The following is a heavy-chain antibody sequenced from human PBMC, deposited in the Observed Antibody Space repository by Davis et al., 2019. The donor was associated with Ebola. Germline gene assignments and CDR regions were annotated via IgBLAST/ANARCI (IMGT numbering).Heavy chain of an antibody. J-gene: IGHJ4*02. V-gene: IGHV4-38-2*02. Sequence: PSETLSLTCTVSGYSISSGYYWGWIRQPPGKGLEWIGNIYQTGSTYYNPSLKSRVTISLDTSKNQFSLKLTSVTAADTAVYYCATLHQIRGKDFFDCWGQGTLVTVSS. CDR3: ATLHQIRGKDFFDC. CDR1: GYSISSGYY. D-gene: IGHD2-2*01. CDR2: IYQTGST.